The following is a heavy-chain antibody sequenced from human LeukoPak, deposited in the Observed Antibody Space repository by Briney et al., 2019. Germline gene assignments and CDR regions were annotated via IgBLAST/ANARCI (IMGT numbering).Heavy chain of an antibody. Sequence: GGSLRLSCAASGFGFSAYWMTWVRQAPGKGLEWVTNIKEDGTEKNYVDSVKGRFTISRDNAKNSLYLQMDSLRAEDTALYYCAREFGGDYYIDFWGQGTLVTVSS. J-gene: IGHJ4*02. CDR3: AREFGGDYYIDF. D-gene: IGHD2-21*02. CDR2: IKEDGTEK. CDR1: GFGFSAYW. V-gene: IGHV3-7*03.